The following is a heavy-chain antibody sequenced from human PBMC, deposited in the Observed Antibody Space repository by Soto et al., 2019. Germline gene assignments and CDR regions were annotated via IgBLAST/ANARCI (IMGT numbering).Heavy chain of an antibody. D-gene: IGHD2-21*01. CDR1: GFTFRDYG. J-gene: IGHJ4*02. CDR3: VRDGIATVSFRGYLDY. CDR2: IGRDGSQI. V-gene: IGHV3-33*01. Sequence: VQLEESGGGVVQPGTSLRLSCAASGFTFRDYGMHWVRQAPGKGLEGVAIIGRDGSQINYADSVKGRFTISRDNPKDTLHLQMNNLRADDSAVYYCVRDGIATVSFRGYLDYWGQGALVTVSS.